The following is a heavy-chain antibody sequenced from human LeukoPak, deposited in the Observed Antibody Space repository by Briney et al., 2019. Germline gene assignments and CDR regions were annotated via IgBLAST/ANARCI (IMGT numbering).Heavy chain of an antibody. J-gene: IGHJ4*02. V-gene: IGHV3-30*02. CDR3: AKGVVPAANTFDY. D-gene: IGHD2-2*01. Sequence: PGGSLRLSCAASGFTFSSYGMHWVRQAPGKGLEWVAFIRYDGSNKYYADSVKGRFTISRDNSKNTLYLQMNSLRAEDTAVYYCAKGVVPAANTFDYRGQGTLVTVSS. CDR1: GFTFSSYG. CDR2: IRYDGSNK.